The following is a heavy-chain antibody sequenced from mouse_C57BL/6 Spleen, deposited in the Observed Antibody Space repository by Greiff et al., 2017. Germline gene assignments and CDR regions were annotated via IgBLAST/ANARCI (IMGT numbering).Heavy chain of an antibody. CDR3: ARDLTGFDY. Sequence: EVKLVESGGGLVKPGGSLKLSCAASGFTFSDYGMHWVRQAPEKGLEWVAYISSGSSTIYYAATVKGRFTISRDNATNTLFLQMTSLRSEDTAMYYCARDLTGFDYWGQGTTLTVSS. V-gene: IGHV5-17*01. CDR1: GFTFSDYG. D-gene: IGHD4-1*01. J-gene: IGHJ2*01. CDR2: ISSGSSTI.